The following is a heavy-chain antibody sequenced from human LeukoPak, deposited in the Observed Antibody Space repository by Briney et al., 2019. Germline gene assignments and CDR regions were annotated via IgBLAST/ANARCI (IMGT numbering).Heavy chain of an antibody. D-gene: IGHD3-3*01. CDR1: GGSISSSN. CDR2: ISESGGST. V-gene: IGHV3-23*01. Sequence: PSETLSLTCAVSGGSISSSNWWSWVRQAPGKGLEWVSAISESGGSTYYADSVKGRFTISRDISKNTLYLQMNSPRVEDTAVYYCVKEETRSDYYLQYYFDYWGQGTLVTVSS. J-gene: IGHJ4*02. CDR3: VKEETRSDYYLQYYFDY.